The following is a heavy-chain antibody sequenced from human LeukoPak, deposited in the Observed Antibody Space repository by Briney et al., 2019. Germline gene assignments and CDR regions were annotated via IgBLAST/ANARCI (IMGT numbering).Heavy chain of an antibody. CDR3: ARDVVPKYCSSTSCYRGGFDY. CDR2: IYYSGST. Sequence: SETLSLTCTVSGGSISSYYWSWIRQPPGKGLEWIGYIYYSGSTNYNPSLKSRVTISVDTSKNPFSLKLSSVTAADTAVYYCARDVVPKYCSSTSCYRGGFDYWGQGTLVTVSS. J-gene: IGHJ4*02. CDR1: GGSISSYY. V-gene: IGHV4-59*01. D-gene: IGHD2-2*01.